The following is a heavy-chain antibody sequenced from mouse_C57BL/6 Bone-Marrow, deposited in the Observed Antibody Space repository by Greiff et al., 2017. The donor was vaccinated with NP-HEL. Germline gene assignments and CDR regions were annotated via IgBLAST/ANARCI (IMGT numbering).Heavy chain of an antibody. J-gene: IGHJ1*03. CDR1: GFTFSDYG. CDR2: ISNLAYSI. Sequence: EVKLEESGGGLVQPGGSLKLSCAASGFTFSDYGMAWVRQAPRKGPEWVAFISNLAYSIYYADTVTGRFTISRENAKNTLYLEMSSLRSEDTAMYYCARRGITTGDWYFDVWGTGTTVTVSS. CDR3: ARRGITTGDWYFDV. D-gene: IGHD2-4*01. V-gene: IGHV5-15*04.